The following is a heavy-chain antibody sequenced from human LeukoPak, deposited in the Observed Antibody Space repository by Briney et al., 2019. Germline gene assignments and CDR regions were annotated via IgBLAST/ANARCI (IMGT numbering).Heavy chain of an antibody. D-gene: IGHD5-24*01. V-gene: IGHV3-9*01. J-gene: IGHJ4*02. CDR2: ITWNSGSR. CDR3: AKEAGRDDFWDYFDC. Sequence: GGSLRLSCAASGFTFDDYAMHWVRQVPGKGLEWVSGITWNSGSRGYADSVKGRFTTSRDNAKSSLYLQMNSLSPEDTALYYCAKEAGRDDFWDYFDCWGQGTLVTVSS. CDR1: GFTFDDYA.